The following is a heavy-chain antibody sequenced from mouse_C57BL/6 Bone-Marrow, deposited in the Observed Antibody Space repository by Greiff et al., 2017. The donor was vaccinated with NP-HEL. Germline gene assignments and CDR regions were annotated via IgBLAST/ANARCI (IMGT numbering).Heavy chain of an antibody. CDR1: GYTFTNYW. Sequence: QVQLQQSGAELVRPGTSVKMSCKASGYTFTNYWIGWAKQRPGHGLEWIGDIYPGGGYTNYNEKFKGKATLTADKSSSTAYMQFSSLTSEDSAIYYCARFITTVYRYFDYWGQGTTLTVSS. CDR3: ARFITTVYRYFDY. J-gene: IGHJ2*01. CDR2: IYPGGGYT. V-gene: IGHV1-63*01. D-gene: IGHD1-1*01.